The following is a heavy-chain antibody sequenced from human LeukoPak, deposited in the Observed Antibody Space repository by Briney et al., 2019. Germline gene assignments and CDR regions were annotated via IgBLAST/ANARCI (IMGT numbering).Heavy chain of an antibody. CDR2: IRSSGSTK. J-gene: IGHJ4*02. CDR1: GFNLSTYS. V-gene: IGHV3-48*01. Sequence: PGGSLRLSCAASGFNLSTYSMNWVRQAPGKGLEWVSYIRSSGSTKYYADSVKGRFTISRDNSKNTLYLQMNSLRAEDTAVYYCAKDQGFVGRFLDYWGQGTLVTVSS. D-gene: IGHD3-10*01. CDR3: AKDQGFVGRFLDY.